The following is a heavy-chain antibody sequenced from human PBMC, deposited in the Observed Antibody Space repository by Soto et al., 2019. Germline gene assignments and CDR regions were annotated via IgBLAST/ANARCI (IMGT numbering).Heavy chain of an antibody. J-gene: IGHJ4*02. CDR2: INEDGSMT. CDR1: GFSFSNNW. CDR3: ARVLYYDILTGYYTLLDY. V-gene: IGHV3-74*01. Sequence: GGSLRLSCAASGFSFSNNWMYWVRQAPGKGLVWVSRINEDGSMTSHADSVRGRFTISRDNARNSLYLQMNSLRAEDTAVYYCARVLYYDILTGYYTLLDYWGQGTLVTVSS. D-gene: IGHD3-9*01.